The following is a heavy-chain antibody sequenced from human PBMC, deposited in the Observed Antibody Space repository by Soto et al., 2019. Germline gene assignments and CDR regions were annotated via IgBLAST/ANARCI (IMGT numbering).Heavy chain of an antibody. CDR3: GRPEGTTDTVGIDY. J-gene: IGHJ4*02. CDR2: IYYSGST. V-gene: IGHV4-59*08. CDR1: GGSISSYY. D-gene: IGHD1-26*01. Sequence: SETLSLTCTVSGGSISSYYWSWIRQPPGKGLEWIGYIYYSGSTNYNPSLKSRVTISVDTSKNQFSLKLSSVTAADTAVYYCGRPEGTTDTVGIDYWGQGTLFSVSS.